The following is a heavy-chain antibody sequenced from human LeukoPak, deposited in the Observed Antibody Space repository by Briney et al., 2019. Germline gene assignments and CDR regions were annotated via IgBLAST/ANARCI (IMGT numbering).Heavy chain of an antibody. CDR3: AKHRENYGDSCLDDS. Sequence: GGSLRPSCAASGVTLSSFAMSWARQAPGKGLEWVSGISSSGSGDNTYYADSVKGRFTISRDSSKNTLFLHMNTLRAEDTAIYYCAKHRENYGDSCLDDSWGQGTLVTVSS. CDR2: ISSSGSGDNT. J-gene: IGHJ5*01. D-gene: IGHD4-17*01. CDR1: GVTLSSFA. V-gene: IGHV3-23*01.